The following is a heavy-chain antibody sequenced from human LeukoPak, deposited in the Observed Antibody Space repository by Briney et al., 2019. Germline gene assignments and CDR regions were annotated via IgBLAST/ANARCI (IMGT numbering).Heavy chain of an antibody. CDR2: IYTSGST. CDR3: ARESLGPRDAFDI. CDR1: GGSISSGSYY. J-gene: IGHJ3*02. D-gene: IGHD3-16*02. Sequence: PSQTLSLTCTVSGGSISSGSYYWSWIRQPAGKGLEWIGRIYTSGSTNYNPSLKSRVTISVDTSKNQFSLKLSSVTAADTAVYYCARESLGPRDAFDIWGQGTMVTVSS. V-gene: IGHV4-61*02.